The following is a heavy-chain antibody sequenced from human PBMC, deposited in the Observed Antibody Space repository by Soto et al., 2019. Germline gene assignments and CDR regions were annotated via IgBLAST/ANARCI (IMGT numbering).Heavy chain of an antibody. J-gene: IGHJ4*02. Sequence: GGSLRLSCAASGFTFSSYAMSWVRQAPGKGLEWVSAISGSGGSTYYADSVKGRFTISRDNSKNTLYLQMNSLRAEDTAVYYCAKARVRGVIIAPHFDYWGQGTLVTVSS. D-gene: IGHD3-10*01. CDR2: ISGSGGST. CDR3: AKARVRGVIIAPHFDY. V-gene: IGHV3-23*01. CDR1: GFTFSSYA.